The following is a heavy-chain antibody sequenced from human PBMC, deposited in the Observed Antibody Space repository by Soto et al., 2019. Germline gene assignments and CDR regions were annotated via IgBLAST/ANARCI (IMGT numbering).Heavy chain of an antibody. CDR1: GGFVSSGSYY. V-gene: IGHV4-34*01. CDR3: ARVERGTATTVVDAFDI. Sequence: QVQLQQWGAGLLKPSETLSLTCAVYGGFVSSGSYYWSWIRPPPGKGLEWIGEMSHSGGTHFNPSLKSRVTISVDTSKHQFSLKMSSVTAADTALYYCARVERGTATTVVDAFDIWGPGTMVTVSS. J-gene: IGHJ3*02. D-gene: IGHD1-1*01. CDR2: MSHSGGT.